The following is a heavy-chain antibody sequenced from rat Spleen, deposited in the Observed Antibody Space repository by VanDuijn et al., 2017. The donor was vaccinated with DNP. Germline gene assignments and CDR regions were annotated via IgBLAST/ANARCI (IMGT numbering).Heavy chain of an antibody. CDR1: GFTFTDFY. V-gene: IGHV7-7*01. D-gene: IGHD1-1*01. Sequence: EVKLLESGGGLAQPGGSMRLSCAASGFTFTDFYMHWIRQPAGKAPEWLGFIRNKANGYTTEYNPSVKGRFTISRDNTQNMLYLQMNILRTDDTATYYCAREGWYSGDRWFAYWGQGTLVTVSS. J-gene: IGHJ3*01. CDR3: AREGWYSGDRWFAY. CDR2: IRNKANGYTT.